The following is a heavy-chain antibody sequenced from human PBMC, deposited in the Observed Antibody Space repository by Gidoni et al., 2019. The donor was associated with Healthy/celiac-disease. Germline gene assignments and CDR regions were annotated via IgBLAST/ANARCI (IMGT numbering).Heavy chain of an antibody. CDR3: ARDRKRYSSSWGAFDI. CDR1: GFPFSSYA. V-gene: IGHV3-30-3*01. J-gene: IGHJ3*02. CDR2: ISYDGSNK. Sequence: QVQLVESGGGVVQPGRSLRLSCPAPGFPFSSYAMHWVRQAPGKGLEWVAVISYDGSNKYYADSVKGRFTISRDNSKNTLYLQMNSLRAEDTAVYYCARDRKRYSSSWGAFDIWGQGTMVTVSS. D-gene: IGHD6-13*01.